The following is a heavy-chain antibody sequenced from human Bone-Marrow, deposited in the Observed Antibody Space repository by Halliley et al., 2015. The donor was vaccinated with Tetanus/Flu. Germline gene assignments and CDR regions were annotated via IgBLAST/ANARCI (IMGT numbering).Heavy chain of an antibody. J-gene: IGHJ4*02. D-gene: IGHD5-18*01. CDR3: AREDGYNFDY. V-gene: IGHV3-11*06. Sequence: LEWVSYRGGTRGKKNYADSVKGQFTISRDDAKNSLFLQMNSLSAEDTAFYYCAREDGYNFDYWGQGTLVTVSS. CDR2: RGGTRGKK.